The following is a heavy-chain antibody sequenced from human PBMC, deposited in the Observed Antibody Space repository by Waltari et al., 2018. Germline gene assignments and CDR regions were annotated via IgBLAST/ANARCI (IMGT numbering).Heavy chain of an antibody. CDR3: ARGGSSGWHNFDY. J-gene: IGHJ4*02. CDR2: IYSGGST. D-gene: IGHD6-19*01. V-gene: IGHV3-53*01. Sequence: EVQLVESGGGLIQPGGSLRISCAASEFTVSSNYMSWVRQAPGKGLEWVSVIYSGGSTNYADSVKGRFSISRDNAKNTLYLQMNSLRAEDTAVYYCARGGSSGWHNFDYWGQGTLVTVSS. CDR1: EFTVSSNY.